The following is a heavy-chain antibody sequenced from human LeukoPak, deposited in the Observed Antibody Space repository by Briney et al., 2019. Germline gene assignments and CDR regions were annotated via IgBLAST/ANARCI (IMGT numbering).Heavy chain of an antibody. Sequence: GGSLRLSCAASGFTFSSYSMNWVRQAPGKGLEWVSSISSSSSSYIYYADSVKGRFTISRDNAKNSLYLQMNSLRAEDTAVYYCARVTTQWLVSTIDYWGQGTLVTVSS. CDR1: GFTFSSYS. CDR3: ARVTTQWLVSTIDY. CDR2: ISSSSSSYI. J-gene: IGHJ4*02. V-gene: IGHV3-21*01. D-gene: IGHD6-19*01.